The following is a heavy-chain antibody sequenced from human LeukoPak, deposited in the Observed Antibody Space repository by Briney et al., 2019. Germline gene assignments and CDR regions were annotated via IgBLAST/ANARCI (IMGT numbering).Heavy chain of an antibody. V-gene: IGHV4-59*01. Sequence: PSETLSLTCTVSGGSISSYYWSWIRQPPGKGLEWIGYIYYSGSTNYNPSLKSRVAISVDTSKNQFSLKLSSVTAADTAVYYCARGSKAAPGTFDYWGQGTLVTVSS. J-gene: IGHJ4*02. D-gene: IGHD6-13*01. CDR1: GGSISSYY. CDR3: ARGSKAAPGTFDY. CDR2: IYYSGST.